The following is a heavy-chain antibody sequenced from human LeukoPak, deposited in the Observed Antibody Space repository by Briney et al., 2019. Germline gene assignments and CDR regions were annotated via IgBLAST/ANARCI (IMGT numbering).Heavy chain of an antibody. CDR3: TTDNYYDSSGYYYYMYV. CDR1: GFTFSNAW. CDR2: IKSKTDGGTT. D-gene: IGHD3-22*01. Sequence: GGTLRLSCAASGFTFSNAWMSWVRQAPGKGLEWVGRIKSKTDGGTTDYAAPVKGRFTISRDDSKNTLYLQMNSLKTEDTAVYYCTTDNYYDSSGYYYYMYVWVKGTTVTVSS. V-gene: IGHV3-15*01. J-gene: IGHJ6*03.